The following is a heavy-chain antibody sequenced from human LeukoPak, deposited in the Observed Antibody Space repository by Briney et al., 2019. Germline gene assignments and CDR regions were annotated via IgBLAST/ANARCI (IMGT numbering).Heavy chain of an antibody. V-gene: IGHV3-7*05. Sequence: GGSLRLSCAGSGFTLRSYWMSWVRQAPGRGLEWVANIKEDGSEKYYVDSVKGRFTISRDNANNSLYLQTNTLRAEDTAVYYCARDRFCITTNCYSDYWGQGTLVTVSS. CDR3: ARDRFCITTNCYSDY. CDR2: IKEDGSEK. J-gene: IGHJ4*02. D-gene: IGHD2-2*01. CDR1: GFTLRSYW.